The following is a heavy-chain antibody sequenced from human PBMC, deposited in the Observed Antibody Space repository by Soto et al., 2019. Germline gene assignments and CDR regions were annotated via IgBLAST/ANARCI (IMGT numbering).Heavy chain of an antibody. CDR1: GYIFTSYW. Sequence: PGESLKISGTGSGYIFTSYWISWVRQMPGKCLEWMLSIDPSDSYTNYSPSFQGHVTISAEKSISTAYLQWSSLKASDTAMYYCARNSPSYYYDSSGYYGGYYGMDVWGQGTTVTVSS. CDR2: IDPSDSYT. J-gene: IGHJ6*02. D-gene: IGHD3-22*01. CDR3: ARNSPSYYYDSSGYYGGYYGMDV. V-gene: IGHV5-10-1*01.